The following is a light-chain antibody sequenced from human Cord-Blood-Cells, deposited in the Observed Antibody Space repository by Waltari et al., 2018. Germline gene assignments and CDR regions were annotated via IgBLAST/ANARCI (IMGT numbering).Light chain of an antibody. Sequence: QSALTQPASVSGSPGQSITISCTGTSSDVGGYNYVSWYQQHQGKAPKLMIYDVSNRPSGVSNRFSGSKSGNTASLTISGLQAEDEADYYCSSYTSSSTLVFGGGT. CDR1: SSDVGGYNY. J-gene: IGLJ2*01. V-gene: IGLV2-14*01. CDR3: SSYTSSSTLV. CDR2: DVS.